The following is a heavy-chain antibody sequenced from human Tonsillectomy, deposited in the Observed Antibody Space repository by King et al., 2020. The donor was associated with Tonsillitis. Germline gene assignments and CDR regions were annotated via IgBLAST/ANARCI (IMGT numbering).Heavy chain of an antibody. D-gene: IGHD3-22*01. J-gene: IGHJ5*02. CDR3: TTSPGYCRGGSCPKAHYYDSSGYYRDNWFDP. CDR1: GFTFSNAW. CDR2: IKRKTDGGTT. Sequence: VQLVESGGGLVKPGGSLRLSCAASGFTFSNAWMSWVRQAPGKGLEWVGRIKRKTDGGTTDYAAPVKGRFTISRDDSENTLYLQMNSLKTEDTAVYYCTTSPGYCRGGSCPKAHYYDSSGYYRDNWFDPWGQGTLVTVSS. V-gene: IGHV3-15*01.